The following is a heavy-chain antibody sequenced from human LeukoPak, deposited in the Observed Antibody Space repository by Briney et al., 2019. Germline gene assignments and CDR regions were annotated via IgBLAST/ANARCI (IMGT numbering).Heavy chain of an antibody. Sequence: PGGSLRLSCAASGLAFSSVWMSWVRQAPGKGLEWVGRIKSKADDGTTDYAPPVKGRFTISRDDSKNMVYLHMNNMKNDDTAVFFCTTDSVNYFGSGSYSWWDFWGQGTLVTVSS. CDR2: IKSKADDGTT. CDR1: GLAFSSVW. CDR3: TTDSVNYFGSGSYSWWDF. D-gene: IGHD3-10*01. J-gene: IGHJ4*02. V-gene: IGHV3-15*01.